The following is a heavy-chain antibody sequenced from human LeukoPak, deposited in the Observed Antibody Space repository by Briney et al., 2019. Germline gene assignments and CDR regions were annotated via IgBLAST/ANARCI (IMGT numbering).Heavy chain of an antibody. D-gene: IGHD1-26*01. CDR2: ISAYNGNT. Sequence: GASVKVSCKASGYTFTGYYTHWVRQAPGQGLEWMGWISAYNGNTNYAQKLQGRVTMTTDTSTSTAYMELRSLRSDDTAVYYCARVGSTDAFDIWGQGTMVTVSS. J-gene: IGHJ3*02. CDR3: ARVGSTDAFDI. V-gene: IGHV1-18*04. CDR1: GYTFTGYY.